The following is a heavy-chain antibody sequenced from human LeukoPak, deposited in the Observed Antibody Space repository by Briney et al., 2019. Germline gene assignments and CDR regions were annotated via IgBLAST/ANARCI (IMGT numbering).Heavy chain of an antibody. D-gene: IGHD6-19*01. CDR3: ARDRGAVPGREKDY. CDR1: GFTFRSYG. CDR2: IWEDGSNK. J-gene: IGHJ4*02. V-gene: IGHV3-33*01. Sequence: PGGSLRLSCAASGFTFRSYGMHWVRQAPGKGRGWVSVIWEDGSNKYYADSVRGRFTISSDNSQTTLPLQMNSLPAEHTAVYHCARDRGAVPGREKDYSGQGTLVTVSS.